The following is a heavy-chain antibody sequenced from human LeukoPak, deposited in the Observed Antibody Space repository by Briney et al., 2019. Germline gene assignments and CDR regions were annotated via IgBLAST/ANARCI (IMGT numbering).Heavy chain of an antibody. J-gene: IGHJ4*02. Sequence: AETLSLTCTVSGGSISNTGDYWGWIRQSPGKGLEWIGTISHSGTTYSNPSLTDRVTISADTSKNQFSLRLTSVTAAETAVYFCARHTSIIVINSWGQGTLVSVSS. D-gene: IGHD3-22*01. CDR2: ISHSGTT. V-gene: IGHV4-39*01. CDR1: GGSISNTGDY. CDR3: ARHTSIIVINS.